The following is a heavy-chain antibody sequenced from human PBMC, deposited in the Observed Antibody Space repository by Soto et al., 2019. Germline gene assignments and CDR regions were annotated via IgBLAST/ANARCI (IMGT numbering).Heavy chain of an antibody. D-gene: IGHD3-10*01. J-gene: IGHJ6*02. CDR1: GFTFSNYG. CDR2: ILNDGSNR. Sequence: QVQLVESGGGVVQPERSLRLSCAASGFTFSNYGMHWVRQAPGKGLEWVAVILNDGSNRYHADSVKDRLTISRDNSKNMLYLQMNSLRAEDTAVYYCARDDEYSGNGMDVWGQGTTVTVS. V-gene: IGHV3-33*01. CDR3: ARDDEYSGNGMDV.